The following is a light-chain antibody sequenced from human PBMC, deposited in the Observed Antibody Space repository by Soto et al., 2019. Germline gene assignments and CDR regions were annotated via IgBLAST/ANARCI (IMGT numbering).Light chain of an antibody. CDR3: QHYNCYSKA. CDR1: QTISSW. V-gene: IGKV1-5*03. CDR2: KAS. J-gene: IGKJ1*01. Sequence: DSHVDQTPPTLSALVGDRVTITCRASQTISSWLAWYQQKPGKAPKLLIYKASTLKSGVPSRFSGSGSGTEFTLTISSLQPDDFATYYCQHYNCYSKAFGQGTKV.